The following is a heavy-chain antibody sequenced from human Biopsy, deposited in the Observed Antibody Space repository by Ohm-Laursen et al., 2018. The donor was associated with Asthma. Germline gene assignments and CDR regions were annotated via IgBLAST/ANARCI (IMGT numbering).Heavy chain of an antibody. J-gene: IGHJ3*01. Sequence: GASAKVSCKASGYNFISFAIHWVRQAPGQRLEGMGWVNTGNGDTKYSQKFQGRVTITRDTSASTAYMELRSLRSEDTATYYCARTYYDFLTGQVKDVFGVWGQGTMVTVSS. D-gene: IGHD3-9*01. CDR1: GYNFISFA. CDR3: ARTYYDFLTGQVKDVFGV. V-gene: IGHV1-3*04. CDR2: VNTGNGDT.